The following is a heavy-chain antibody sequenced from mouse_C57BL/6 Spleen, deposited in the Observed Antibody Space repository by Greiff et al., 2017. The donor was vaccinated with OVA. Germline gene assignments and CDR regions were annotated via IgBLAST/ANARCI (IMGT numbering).Heavy chain of an antibody. Sequence: QVQLQQSGAELMKPGASVKLSCKATGYTFTGYWIEWVKQRPGHGLEWIGEILPGSGSPKYNEKFKGKATFTADTSSNTAYMQLSSLTTEDSAIYYCARGFITTVVAAPYLDYWGQGTTRTVSS. V-gene: IGHV1-9*01. CDR1: GYTFTGYW. CDR2: ILPGSGSP. CDR3: ARGFITTVVAAPYLDY. D-gene: IGHD1-1*01. J-gene: IGHJ2*01.